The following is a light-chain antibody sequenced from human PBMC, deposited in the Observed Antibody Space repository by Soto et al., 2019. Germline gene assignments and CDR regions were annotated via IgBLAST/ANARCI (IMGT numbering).Light chain of an antibody. CDR2: AAS. V-gene: IGKV1-27*01. CDR3: QKYDRAPRT. CDR1: HAISNY. Sequence: DIQMTQSPPSLSASVGDRVTITCRASHAISNYLAWYQQKPGKVPELLIYAASTLQSGVPSRFSGSGSGTDFTLTISSLQPEDVASYYCQKYDRAPRTFGQGTKVEIK. J-gene: IGKJ1*01.